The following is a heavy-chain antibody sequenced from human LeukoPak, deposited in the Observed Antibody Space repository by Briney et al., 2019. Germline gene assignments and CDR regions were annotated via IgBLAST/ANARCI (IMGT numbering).Heavy chain of an antibody. Sequence: SVKVSCKASGGTFSSYAISWVRQAPGQGLEWMGGIIPIFGTANYAQKFQGRVTITADKSTSTAYMELSSLRSEDTAVYYCAGGPIAVAGTAFDYWGQGTLVTVSS. V-gene: IGHV1-69*06. CDR2: IIPIFGTA. CDR3: AGGPIAVAGTAFDY. CDR1: GGTFSSYA. J-gene: IGHJ4*02. D-gene: IGHD6-19*01.